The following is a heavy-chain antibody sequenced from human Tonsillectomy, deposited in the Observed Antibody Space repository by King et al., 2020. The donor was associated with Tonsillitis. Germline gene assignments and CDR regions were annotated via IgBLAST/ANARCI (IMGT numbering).Heavy chain of an antibody. J-gene: IGHJ4*02. CDR1: GGTFNSYV. CDR2: IIPLSGTA. D-gene: IGHD2-15*01. Sequence: QLVQSGAEVKKPGSSVKVSCKPSGGTFNSYVINWVRQAPGQGLEWMGGIIPLSGTANYAQKFQGRVTITADESTTSAYMELSSLRAEDTAVYYCASRVVVVTATFFDYWGQGTLVTVSS. V-gene: IGHV1-69*01. CDR3: ASRVVVVTATFFDY.